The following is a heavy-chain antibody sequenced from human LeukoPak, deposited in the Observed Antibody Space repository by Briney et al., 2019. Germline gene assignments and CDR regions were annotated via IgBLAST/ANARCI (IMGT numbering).Heavy chain of an antibody. V-gene: IGHV3-23*01. CDR1: GFTFSSYA. Sequence: PGGSLRLSCAASGFTFSSYAMSWVRQAPGKGLEWVSALSGSGGSTYYADSVKGRFTISRDNSQNTLSLQMNSLRAEDTAVYYCAKGLDSSGYSKYYFDSWGQGTLVTVSA. CDR3: AKGLDSSGYSKYYFDS. D-gene: IGHD3-22*01. CDR2: LSGSGGST. J-gene: IGHJ4*02.